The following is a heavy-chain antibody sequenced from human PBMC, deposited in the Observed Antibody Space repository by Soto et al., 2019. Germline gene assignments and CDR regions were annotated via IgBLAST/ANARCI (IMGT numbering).Heavy chain of an antibody. CDR2: IYYSGGT. D-gene: IGHD1-1*01. Sequence: QLQLQESGTGLVKPSETLSLTCTVSGGSIRSTSYYWGWIRQPPGKGLEWIGSIYYSGGTYYNPSLKSRVTISRDTSKYKASLNLNSVTAADTGVYYCARWLATTGLTKYWYFDLWGRGTQVTVSS. CDR1: GGSIRSTSYY. J-gene: IGHJ2*01. CDR3: ARWLATTGLTKYWYFDL. V-gene: IGHV4-39*01.